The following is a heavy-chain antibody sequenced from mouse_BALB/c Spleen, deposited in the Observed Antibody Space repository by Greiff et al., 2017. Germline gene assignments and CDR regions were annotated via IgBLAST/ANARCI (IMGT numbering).Heavy chain of an antibody. Sequence: QVQLKESGAELAKPGASVKMSCKASGYTFTSYWLHWVKQRPGQGLEWIGYINPSTGYTEYNQTFKDKATLTADKSSSTAYMQLSSLTSEDSAVYYCARPGFDYWGQGTTLTVAS. CDR2: INPSTGYT. CDR1: GYTFTSYW. CDR3: ARPGFDY. J-gene: IGHJ2*01. V-gene: IGHV1-7*01.